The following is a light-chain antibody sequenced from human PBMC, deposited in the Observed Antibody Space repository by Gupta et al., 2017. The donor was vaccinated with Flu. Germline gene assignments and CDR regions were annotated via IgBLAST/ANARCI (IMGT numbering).Light chain of an antibody. Sequence: QSVLTQPPSASGTPGQRVTISRSGSSSNIGSNYVYWYQQLPGTAPKLLIYRNNQRPSGVPDRFSGSKSGTSASLAISGLRSEDEADYYCAAWDDSLWVFGGGTKLTVL. J-gene: IGLJ3*02. CDR3: AAWDDSLWV. V-gene: IGLV1-47*01. CDR2: RNN. CDR1: SSNIGSNY.